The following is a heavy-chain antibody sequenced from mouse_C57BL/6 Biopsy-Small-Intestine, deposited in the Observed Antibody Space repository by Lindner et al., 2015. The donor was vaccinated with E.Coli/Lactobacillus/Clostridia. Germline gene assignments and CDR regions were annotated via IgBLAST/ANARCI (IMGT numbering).Heavy chain of an antibody. CDR2: INPSGGST. J-gene: IGHJ4*01. D-gene: IGHD1-3*01. CDR3: ARLIGSFQLSHEFWSGHFDY. Sequence: SVKVSCKAFGYTFINQYIHWVRQAPGQGLEWMGMINPSGGSTTYAQNFQGRVTMTSDTSTSTAYMELSTLRSEDTAVYYCARLIGSFQLSHEFWSGHFDYWGQGTLVIASS. V-gene: IGHV1-64*01. CDR1: GYTFINQY.